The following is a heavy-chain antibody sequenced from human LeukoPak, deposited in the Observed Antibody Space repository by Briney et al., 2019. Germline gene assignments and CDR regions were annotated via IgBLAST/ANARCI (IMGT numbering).Heavy chain of an antibody. Sequence: SVKVSCKASGGTFSSYAISWVRQAPGQGLEWMGGIIPIFGTANYAQKFQGRVTITTDESTSTAYMELSSLRSEDTAVYYCARDILPSYSGYDRTLPDYWGQGTLVTVSS. D-gene: IGHD5-12*01. CDR1: GGTFSSYA. CDR3: ARDILPSYSGYDRTLPDY. CDR2: IIPIFGTA. V-gene: IGHV1-69*05. J-gene: IGHJ4*02.